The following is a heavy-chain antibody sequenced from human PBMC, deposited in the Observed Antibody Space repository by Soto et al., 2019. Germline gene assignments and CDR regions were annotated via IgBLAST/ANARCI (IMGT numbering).Heavy chain of an antibody. CDR1: GYSFTNYW. J-gene: IGHJ3*02. Sequence: GESLKISCKGSGYSFTNYWIGWVRQMPGKGLKWMGIIYPGDSDTRYSPSFQGQVTISADKSISTAYLQWSSLKASDTAMYYCARLRVGSGWYLGIWGQGTMVTVSS. V-gene: IGHV5-51*01. D-gene: IGHD6-19*01. CDR3: ARLRVGSGWYLGI. CDR2: IYPGDSDT.